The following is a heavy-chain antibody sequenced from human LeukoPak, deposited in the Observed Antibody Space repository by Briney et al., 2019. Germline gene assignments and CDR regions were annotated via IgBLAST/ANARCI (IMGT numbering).Heavy chain of an antibody. CDR2: IYYSGST. J-gene: IGHJ6*03. Sequence: TSETLSLTCTVSGGSISSYYWSWIRQPPGKGLEWIGYIYYSGSTNYNPSLKSRVTISVDTSKNQFSLKLSSVTAADTAVYYCARGRSSMVRGYYYYYMDVWGKGTTVTIPS. D-gene: IGHD3-10*01. CDR1: GGSISSYY. CDR3: ARGRSSMVRGYYYYYMDV. V-gene: IGHV4-59*01.